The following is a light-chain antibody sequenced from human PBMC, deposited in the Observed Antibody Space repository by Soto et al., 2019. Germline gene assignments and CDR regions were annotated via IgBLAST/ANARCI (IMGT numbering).Light chain of an antibody. CDR1: QSVSSN. V-gene: IGKV3-15*01. Sequence: DILVTQPPFTLSASPGVSATLSCRASQSVSSNLAWYQQKPGQPPRLLIYGASTRATGIPARFSGSGSGTEFTLTISSLQSEDFAVYYCQQYNNWPRTFGQGTEVDIK. CDR3: QQYNNWPRT. CDR2: GAS. J-gene: IGKJ1*01.